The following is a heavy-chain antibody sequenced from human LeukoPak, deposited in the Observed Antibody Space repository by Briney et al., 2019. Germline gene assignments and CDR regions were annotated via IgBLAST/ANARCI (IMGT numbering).Heavy chain of an antibody. J-gene: IGHJ3*02. V-gene: IGHV4-59*01. Sequence: SETLSLTCTDPWGSISSYYWSWMRQPPGKGLEWIGYIYYSGSTNYNPSLKSRVTISVDTSKNQFSLTLSSVTAADTAVYYCARYPHYAEYVAFDIWGQGTMVTVSS. CDR2: IYYSGST. CDR1: WGSISSYY. D-gene: IGHD4-17*01. CDR3: ARYPHYAEYVAFDI.